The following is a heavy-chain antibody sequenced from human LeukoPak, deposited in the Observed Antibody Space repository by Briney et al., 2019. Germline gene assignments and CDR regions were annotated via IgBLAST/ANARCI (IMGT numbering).Heavy chain of an antibody. CDR3: ARARDFWSWGWFDP. CDR2: ISAYNGNT. CDR1: GYTFTSYG. Sequence: ASVEVSCKASGYTFTSYGISWVRQAPGQGLEWMGWISAYNGNTNYAQKLQGRVTMTTDTSTSTAYMELRSLRSDDTAVYYCARARDFWSWGWFDPWGQGTLVTVSS. D-gene: IGHD3-3*01. V-gene: IGHV1-18*01. J-gene: IGHJ5*02.